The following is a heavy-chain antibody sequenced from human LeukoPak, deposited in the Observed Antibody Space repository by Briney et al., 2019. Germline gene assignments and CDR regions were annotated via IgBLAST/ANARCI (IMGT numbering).Heavy chain of an antibody. Sequence: ASVKVSCKAPGYTFTSYDINWVRQATGQGLEWMGWMNPNSGNTGYAQKFQGRVTITRNTSISTAYMELSSLRSEDTAVYYCARGQAHTMIVDNWGQGTLVTVSS. CDR3: ARGQAHTMIVDN. J-gene: IGHJ4*02. CDR1: GYTFTSYD. CDR2: MNPNSGNT. V-gene: IGHV1-8*03. D-gene: IGHD3-22*01.